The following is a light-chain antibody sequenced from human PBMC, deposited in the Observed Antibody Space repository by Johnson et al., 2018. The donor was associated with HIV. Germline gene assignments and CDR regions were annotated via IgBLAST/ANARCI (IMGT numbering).Light chain of an antibody. CDR1: SSDMGNYA. CDR2: ENN. CDR3: GTWDNSLSAGV. J-gene: IGLJ1*01. Sequence: QAVLTQPPSVSAAPGQKVTISCSGSSSDMGNYAVSWYQQLPGTAPKLLIYENNKRPSGIPDRFSGSKSGTSATLGITGLQTGDEADYYCGTWDNSLSAGVFGTGTKVTVL. V-gene: IGLV1-51*02.